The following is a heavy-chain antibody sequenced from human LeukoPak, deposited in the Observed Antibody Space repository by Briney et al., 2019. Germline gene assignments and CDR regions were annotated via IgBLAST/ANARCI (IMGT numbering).Heavy chain of an antibody. CDR1: GFTFSGNW. CDR3: AKLLGTVTTYDS. V-gene: IGHV3-7*01. D-gene: IGHD2/OR15-2a*01. J-gene: IGHJ4*02. CDR2: INPDGSQK. Sequence: GGSLTLSCEASGFTFSGNWMSWVRQAPGKGLEWVASINPDGSQKLYVDSVKGRFTISRDNTKSSLYLQMNSLGAEDTATYYCAKLLGTVTTYDSWGQGTRVTVSS.